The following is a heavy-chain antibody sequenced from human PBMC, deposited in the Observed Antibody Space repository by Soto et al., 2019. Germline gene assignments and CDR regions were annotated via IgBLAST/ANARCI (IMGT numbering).Heavy chain of an antibody. Sequence: ASVKVSCKASGYTVTNYYMHWLRQAPGQGLEWMGFINPTGGSTSYAQKFQGRVNMTRDTSTSTVYMDLSSLRSEDTAVYYCARNDKSGLDYWGQGTLVTVSS. J-gene: IGHJ4*02. V-gene: IGHV1-46*01. CDR2: INPTGGST. CDR3: ARNDKSGLDY. CDR1: GYTVTNYY. D-gene: IGHD1-1*01.